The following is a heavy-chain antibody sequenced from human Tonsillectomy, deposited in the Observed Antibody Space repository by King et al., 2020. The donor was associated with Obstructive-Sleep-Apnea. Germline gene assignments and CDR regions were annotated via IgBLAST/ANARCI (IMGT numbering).Heavy chain of an antibody. Sequence: VQLVESGAEVKKPGESLKISCKGAGYSVTSYGIGCVRQMPGKVLEWMGIIYPGCPDTRCRPSFQGQVTIPADKSISTAYLQWSILKASDTAMYYCARGLTYYYDSSGYPTVWGQGTLVTVSS. J-gene: IGHJ4*02. CDR1: GYSVTSYG. CDR2: IYPGCPDT. CDR3: ARGLTYYYDSSGYPTV. V-gene: IGHV5-51*01. D-gene: IGHD3-22*01.